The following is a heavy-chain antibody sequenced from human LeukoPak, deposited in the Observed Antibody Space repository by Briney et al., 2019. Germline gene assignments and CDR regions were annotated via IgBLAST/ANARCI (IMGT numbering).Heavy chain of an antibody. CDR2: ISGSGSTI. D-gene: IGHD2-2*01. Sequence: WVSYISGSGSTIYYADSVKGRFTISRDNAKNSLYLQMNSLRAEDTAVYYCARGALCCAMDVWGQGTTVTVSS. CDR3: ARGALCCAMDV. V-gene: IGHV3-48*03. J-gene: IGHJ6*02.